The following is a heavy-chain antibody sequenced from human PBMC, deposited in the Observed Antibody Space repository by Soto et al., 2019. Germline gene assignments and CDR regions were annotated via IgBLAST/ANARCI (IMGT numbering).Heavy chain of an antibody. V-gene: IGHV1-69*12. CDR2: IIPIFGTA. J-gene: IGHJ5*02. Sequence: QVQLVQSGAEVKKPGSSVKVSCKASGGTFSSYAITWVRQAPGQGLEWMGGIIPIFGTANYAQKFQGRVHINGGESTSTAYKEVGRLRSEDTAVYYCGGDRGPSSGYYPYWFDPWGQGTLVTVSS. CDR1: GGTFSSYA. D-gene: IGHD3-22*01. CDR3: GGDRGPSSGYYPYWFDP.